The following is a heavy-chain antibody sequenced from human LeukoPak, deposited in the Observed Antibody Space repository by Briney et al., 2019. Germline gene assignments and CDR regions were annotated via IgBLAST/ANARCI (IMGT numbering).Heavy chain of an antibody. CDR2: MSSSGSTI. CDR1: GFTFSSYE. CDR3: YGSGSYYYFDY. D-gene: IGHD3-10*01. Sequence: GGSLRLSCAASGFTFSSYEMNWVRQAPGKGLEWVSYMSSSGSTIYYADSVKGRFTISRDNAKNSLYLQMNSLRAEDTAVYYCYGSGSYYYFDYWGQGTLVTVSS. J-gene: IGHJ4*02. V-gene: IGHV3-48*03.